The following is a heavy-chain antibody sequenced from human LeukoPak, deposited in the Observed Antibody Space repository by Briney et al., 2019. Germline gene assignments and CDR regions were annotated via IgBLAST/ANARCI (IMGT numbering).Heavy chain of an antibody. V-gene: IGHV3-64*01. Sequence: PGGSLRLSCAASGFTFSSYAMHRVRQAPGKGLEYVSAISSNGGSTYYANSVKGRFTISRDNSKNTLYLQMNSLRAEDTAVYYCARDRWGYSYGGDWGQGTLVTVSS. CDR1: GFTFSSYA. CDR3: ARDRWGYSYGGD. CDR2: ISSNGGST. J-gene: IGHJ4*02. D-gene: IGHD5-18*01.